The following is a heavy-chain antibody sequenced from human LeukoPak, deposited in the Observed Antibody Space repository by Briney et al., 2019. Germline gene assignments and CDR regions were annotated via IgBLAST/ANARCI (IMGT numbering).Heavy chain of an antibody. CDR2: IIPIFGTA. Sequence: SVKVSCKASGGTFSSYAISWVRQAPGQGLEWMGGIIPIFGTANYAQKFQGRVTITTDESTSTAYMELSSLRSEDAAVYYCASGGIVWAVPYYYMDVWGKGTTVTVSS. V-gene: IGHV1-69*05. D-gene: IGHD2-8*01. J-gene: IGHJ6*03. CDR1: GGTFSSYA. CDR3: ASGGIVWAVPYYYMDV.